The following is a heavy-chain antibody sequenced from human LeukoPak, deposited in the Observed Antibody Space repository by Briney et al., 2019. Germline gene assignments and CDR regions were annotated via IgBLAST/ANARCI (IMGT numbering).Heavy chain of an antibody. CDR3: ARDELGTLYYYYGMDV. V-gene: IGHV1-2*02. Sequence: GASVTVSCKASGYTFTVYYMHWVRQAPGQGLEWMGWINPNSGGTNYAQKFQDRVTMTRDTAISTAYMELSRLRSDDTAVYYCARDELGTLYYYYGMDVWGQGTTVTVSS. J-gene: IGHJ6*02. D-gene: IGHD7-27*01. CDR2: INPNSGGT. CDR1: GYTFTVYY.